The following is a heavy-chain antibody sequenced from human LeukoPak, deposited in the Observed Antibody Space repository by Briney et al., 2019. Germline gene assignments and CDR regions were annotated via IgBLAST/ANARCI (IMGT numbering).Heavy chain of an antibody. D-gene: IGHD3-10*01. CDR1: GFTLSDYY. J-gene: IGHJ4*02. Sequence: GGSLRLSCVASGFTLSDYYMSWIRQAPGKGLEWISFISSSGSTKYYADSVKGRFTISRDTTQNSPFLQMNSLRAEDTALYYCARERTPKHYYGSGTYDRYFDHWGQGTLVTVSS. CDR2: ISSSGSTK. CDR3: ARERTPKHYYGSGTYDRYFDH. V-gene: IGHV3-11*04.